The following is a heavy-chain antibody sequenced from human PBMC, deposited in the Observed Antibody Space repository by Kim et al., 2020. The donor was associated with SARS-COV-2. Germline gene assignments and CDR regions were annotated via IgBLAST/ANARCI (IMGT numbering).Heavy chain of an antibody. J-gene: IGHJ4*02. D-gene: IGHD3-10*01. CDR1: GFTFSSYG. Sequence: GGSLRLSCAASGFTFSSYGMHWVRQAPGKGLEWVAVISYDGSNKYYADSVKGRFTISRDNSKNTLYLQMNSMRGEDTAVYYCAKGEKRWFGELLHSYFDYWGQGTLVAVSS. V-gene: IGHV3-30*18. CDR2: ISYDGSNK. CDR3: AKGEKRWFGELLHSYFDY.